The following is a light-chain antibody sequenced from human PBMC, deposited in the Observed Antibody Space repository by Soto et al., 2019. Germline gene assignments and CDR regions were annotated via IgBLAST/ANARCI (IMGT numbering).Light chain of an antibody. CDR3: HQYGISPPT. J-gene: IGKJ1*01. CDR2: GAS. Sequence: EVVMTQSPTTLSVSPGERATLSCRASQSVNSNLAWYQQKPGQAPRLLIYGASTRATGIPARFSGSGSGTEFTLTISSLQSEDFAVYYCHQYGISPPTFGPGTKVDIK. CDR1: QSVNSN. V-gene: IGKV3-15*01.